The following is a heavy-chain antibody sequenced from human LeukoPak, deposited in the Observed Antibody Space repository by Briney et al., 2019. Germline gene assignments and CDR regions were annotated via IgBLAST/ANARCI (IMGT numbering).Heavy chain of an antibody. CDR1: AGYVSSYY. V-gene: IGHV4-4*09. CDR2: IYTSGST. J-gene: IGHJ5*02. D-gene: IGHD5-12*01. CDR3: ARHPVGGYEIPYNWFDL. Sequence: SETLSLTCTVSAGYVSSYYWSWIRQPPGKGLEWVGYIYTSGSTNYNPSLTSRVTITVDTSKNQFSLKLSSVTAADTAVYYCARHPVGGYEIPYNWFDLWGQGTLVTVSS.